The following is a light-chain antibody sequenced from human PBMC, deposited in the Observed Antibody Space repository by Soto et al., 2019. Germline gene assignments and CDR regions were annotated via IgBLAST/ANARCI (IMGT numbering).Light chain of an antibody. J-gene: IGLJ2*01. Sequence: QSVLTQPSSVSGAPGQTVTISCTGSSSNIGAEYDVHRYQQLPGGAPKLLIYESSDRLSGVPDRFSGSKSGASASLAITGLQAEDEANYYCQSYDSSLSVVVFGGGTKLTVL. V-gene: IGLV1-40*01. CDR1: SSNIGAEYD. CDR3: QSYDSSLSVVV. CDR2: ESS.